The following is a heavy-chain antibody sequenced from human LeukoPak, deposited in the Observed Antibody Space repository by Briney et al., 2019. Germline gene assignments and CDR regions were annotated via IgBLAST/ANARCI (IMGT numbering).Heavy chain of an antibody. Sequence: ASVKVSCKASGYTFTGYYMHWVRQAPGQGLEWMGWINPSSGGTNYAQKFQGRVTMTRDTSISTAYMELSRLRSDDTAVYYCARGYSSSWYRALDAFDIWGQGTMVTVSS. CDR2: INPSSGGT. V-gene: IGHV1-2*02. CDR1: GYTFTGYY. J-gene: IGHJ3*02. D-gene: IGHD6-13*01. CDR3: ARGYSSSWYRALDAFDI.